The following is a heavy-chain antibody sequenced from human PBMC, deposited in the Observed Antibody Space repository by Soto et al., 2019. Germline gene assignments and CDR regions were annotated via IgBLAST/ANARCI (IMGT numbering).Heavy chain of an antibody. V-gene: IGHV3-23*01. CDR2: ISDSGVKT. CDR1: GLTFSDFA. Sequence: GGSLRLSCAASGLTFSDFAMSWVRQAPGKGLEWVSAISDSGVKTYYADSVKGRFTISRDSSKNTLYLQMNSLRADDTAVYYCARGIKWELTLDYWGQGTLVTVSS. J-gene: IGHJ4*02. D-gene: IGHD1-26*01. CDR3: ARGIKWELTLDY.